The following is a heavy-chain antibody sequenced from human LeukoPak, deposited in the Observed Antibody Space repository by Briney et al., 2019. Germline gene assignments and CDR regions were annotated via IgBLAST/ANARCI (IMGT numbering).Heavy chain of an antibody. CDR1: RYTFTSYY. V-gene: IGHV1-46*01. D-gene: IGHD6-19*01. CDR2: IKPSGGST. J-gene: IGHJ4*02. CDR3: ARVWSCWYDY. Sequence: ASVKVSCKASRYTFTSYYMHWVRQAPPPGLEWMGIIKPSGGSTSYAQKFQGRVTMTRDTSTSTVYMELSSLRSEDTAVYYWARVWSCWYDYWGQGTLVTVSS.